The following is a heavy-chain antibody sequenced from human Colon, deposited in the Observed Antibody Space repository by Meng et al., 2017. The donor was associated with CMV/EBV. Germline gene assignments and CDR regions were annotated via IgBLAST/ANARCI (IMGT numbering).Heavy chain of an antibody. V-gene: IGHV3-48*03. CDR2: ISANGRTI. Sequence: GGSLRLSCAASGFTFSSYEMNWVRQAPGKGLEWVSYISANGRTIYYADSVKGRFTISRDNAWNSLYLQMNSLRAEDTAVYYCAKDDSNYGYYYGMDVWGQGTTVTVSS. CDR3: AKDDSNYGYYYGMDV. J-gene: IGHJ6*02. CDR1: GFTFSSYE. D-gene: IGHD4-11*01.